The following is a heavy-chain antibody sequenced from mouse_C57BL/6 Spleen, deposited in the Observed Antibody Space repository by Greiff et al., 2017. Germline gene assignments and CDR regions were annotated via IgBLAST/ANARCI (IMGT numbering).Heavy chain of an antibody. CDR2: INPNNGGT. CDR1: GYTFTDYN. J-gene: IGHJ2*01. CDR3: AIYYCDSSPYYFDY. D-gene: IGHD1-1*01. V-gene: IGHV1-18*01. Sequence: VQLQQSGPELVKPGASVKIPCKASGYTFTDYNMDWVKQSHGKSLEWIGDINPNNGGTIYNQKFKGKATLTVDKSSSTAYMGLRSLTSEDTAVYYCAIYYCDSSPYYFDYWGQGTTLTVSS.